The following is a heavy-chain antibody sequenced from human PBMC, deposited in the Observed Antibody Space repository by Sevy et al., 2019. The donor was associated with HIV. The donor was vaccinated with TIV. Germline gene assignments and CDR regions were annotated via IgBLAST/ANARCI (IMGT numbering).Heavy chain of an antibody. Sequence: SETLSLTCTVSGDCLSSYYWAWIRQPAGKGLEWIGRINPSGSTNYNPSLKSRVTMSVDTSKSQFSLKVTSLTAADTAIYFCARSNWVTATNGFSKSYYFDYWGQGSLVTVSS. J-gene: IGHJ4*02. CDR1: GDCLSSYY. CDR2: INPSGST. V-gene: IGHV4-4*07. D-gene: IGHD7-27*01. CDR3: ARSNWVTATNGFSKSYYFDY.